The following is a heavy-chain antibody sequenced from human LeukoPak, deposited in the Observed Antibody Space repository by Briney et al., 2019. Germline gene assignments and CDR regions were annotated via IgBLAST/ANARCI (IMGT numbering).Heavy chain of an antibody. Sequence: PGGSLRLSCAASGFTFSSYAMHWVRQAPGKGLEWVAVISYDGSNKYYADSVKGRFTISRDNSKNTLYLQMNSLRAEDTAVYYCARDSVVVVTEYYFDYWGQGTLVTVSS. CDR2: ISYDGSNK. CDR3: ARDSVVVVTEYYFDY. CDR1: GFTFSSYA. V-gene: IGHV3-30*04. D-gene: IGHD2-15*01. J-gene: IGHJ4*02.